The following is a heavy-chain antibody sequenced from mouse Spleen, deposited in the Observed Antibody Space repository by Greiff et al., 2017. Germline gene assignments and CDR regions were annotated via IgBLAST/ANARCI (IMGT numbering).Heavy chain of an antibody. CDR2: ISYDGSN. D-gene: IGHD1-2*01. J-gene: IGHJ2*01. V-gene: IGHV3-6*01. CDR3: ASLSLLRRREYFDY. Sequence: EVQLQQSGPGLVKPSQSLSLTCSVTGYSITSGYYWNWIRQFPGNKLEWMGYISYDGSNNYNPSLKNRISITRDTSKNQFFLKLNSVTTEDTATYYCASLSLLRRREYFDYWGQGTTLTVSS. CDR1: GYSITSGYY.